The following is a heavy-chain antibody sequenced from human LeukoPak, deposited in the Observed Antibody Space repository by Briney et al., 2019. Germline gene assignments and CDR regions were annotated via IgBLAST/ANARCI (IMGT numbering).Heavy chain of an antibody. D-gene: IGHD3-22*01. J-gene: IGHJ4*02. Sequence: PGGSLRLSCAASGFTFSSYAMSWVRQAPGKGLEWVSAISGSGGSTYYADSVKGRFTISRDSSKNTLYLQMNSLRAEDTAVYYCANLIPMIVVGGVYWGQGTLVTVSS. V-gene: IGHV3-23*01. CDR3: ANLIPMIVVGGVY. CDR1: GFTFSSYA. CDR2: ISGSGGST.